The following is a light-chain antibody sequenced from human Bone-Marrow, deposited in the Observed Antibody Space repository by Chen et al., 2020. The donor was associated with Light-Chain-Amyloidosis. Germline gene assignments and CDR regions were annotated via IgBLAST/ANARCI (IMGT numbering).Light chain of an antibody. J-gene: IGLJ1*01. CDR3: SSYTSSSTLYV. CDR1: SSDVGGYNY. Sequence: QSALTQSASVSGSPGQSITISCTGTSSDVGGYNYDSWYQQHPGKAPKLMIYDVSNRPSGVSNRFSGSKSGNTASLTISGLQAEDEADYYCSSYTSSSTLYVFGTGTKVTVL. CDR2: DVS. V-gene: IGLV2-14*03.